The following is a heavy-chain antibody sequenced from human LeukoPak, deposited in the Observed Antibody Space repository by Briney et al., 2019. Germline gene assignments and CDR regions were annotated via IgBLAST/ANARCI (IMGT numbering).Heavy chain of an antibody. J-gene: IGHJ4*02. D-gene: IGHD6-13*01. Sequence: PGGSLRLSCAASGFTFSSYGMHWVRQAPGKGLEWVAVISCDGSNKYYADSVKGRFTISRDNSKNTLYLQMNSLRAEDTAVYYCAKVGYSSSWYFDYWGQGTLVTVSS. CDR1: GFTFSSYG. CDR2: ISCDGSNK. CDR3: AKVGYSSSWYFDY. V-gene: IGHV3-30*18.